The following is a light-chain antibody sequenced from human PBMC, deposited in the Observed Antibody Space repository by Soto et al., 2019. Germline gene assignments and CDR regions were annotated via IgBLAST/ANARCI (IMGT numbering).Light chain of an antibody. CDR1: SSDVGGYNY. J-gene: IGLJ1*01. CDR3: SSYAGNNKYV. V-gene: IGLV2-8*01. CDR2: EVS. Sequence: QSVLTQPPSASGSPGQSVTISCTGTSSDVGGYNYVSWYQQHPGKAPKLMIHEVSKRPSGVPDRFSGSKSGNTASLTVSGLQAEDEADYYCSSYAGNNKYVFGTGTKVTVL.